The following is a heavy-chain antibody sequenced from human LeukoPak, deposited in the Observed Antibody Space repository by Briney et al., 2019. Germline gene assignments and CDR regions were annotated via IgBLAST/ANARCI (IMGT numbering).Heavy chain of an antibody. CDR2: IYYSGST. CDR3: AREWATMVRGVTVRYFDY. D-gene: IGHD3-10*01. CDR1: GGSISSYY. V-gene: IGHV4-59*01. Sequence: PSETLSLTCTVSGGSISSYYWSWIRQPPGKGLEWIGYIYYSGSTNYNPSLKSRVTISVDTSKNQFSLKLSSVTAADTAVYYCAREWATMVRGVTVRYFDYWGQGNLVTVSS. J-gene: IGHJ4*02.